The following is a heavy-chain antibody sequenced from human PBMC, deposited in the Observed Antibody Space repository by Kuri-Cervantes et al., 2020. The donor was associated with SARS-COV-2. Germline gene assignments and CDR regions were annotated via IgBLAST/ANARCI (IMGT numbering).Heavy chain of an antibody. D-gene: IGHD2-8*01. CDR2: IKQDGSEK. V-gene: IGHV3-7*03. J-gene: IGHJ4*02. Sequence: GESLKISCAASGFTFSSYWMSWVRQAPGKGLEWVANIKQDGSEKYYVDSVKGRFTISRDNAKNSLYLQMNSLRAEDTAVYYCARYWYAIRSPLTDWGQGTLVTVSS. CDR1: GFTFSSYW. CDR3: ARYWYAIRSPLTD.